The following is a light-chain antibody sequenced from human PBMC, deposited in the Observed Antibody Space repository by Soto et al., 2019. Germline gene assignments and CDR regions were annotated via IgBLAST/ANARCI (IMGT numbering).Light chain of an antibody. CDR1: QSVSSRN. Sequence: EIVLTQSPGTLSLSPGERVTLSCRASQSVSSRNLAWYQQKPGQAPRLLIYGASTRATGIPDRFSGSGSGTDFTLTISRLEPEDFAVYYCQQYGTSPPVTFGQGTKLEIK. V-gene: IGKV3-20*01. J-gene: IGKJ2*01. CDR2: GAS. CDR3: QQYGTSPPVT.